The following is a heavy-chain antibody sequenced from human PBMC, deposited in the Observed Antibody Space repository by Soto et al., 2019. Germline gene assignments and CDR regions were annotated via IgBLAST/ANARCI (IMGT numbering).Heavy chain of an antibody. Sequence: GESLKISCKGSGYSFTSYWIAWVRQVPGKGLELMGVFFSGYFYFRFSPSFQGQVTISADKSISTAYLQWSSLKATDTAMYYCARHAYDFWSGHPNPRYYYGFDIWGQGTLVTVSS. CDR3: ARHAYDFWSGHPNPRYYYGFDI. CDR2: FFSGYFYF. D-gene: IGHD3-3*01. J-gene: IGHJ3*02. CDR1: GYSFTSYW. V-gene: IGHV5-51*01.